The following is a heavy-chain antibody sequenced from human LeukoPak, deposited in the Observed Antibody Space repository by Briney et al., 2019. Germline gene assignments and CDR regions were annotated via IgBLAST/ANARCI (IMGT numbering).Heavy chain of an antibody. CDR1: GASITSNGYF. D-gene: IGHD5-12*01. CDR2: IYYNGDT. V-gene: IGHV4-39*01. CDR3: ARRHIIVAGPDYFDY. J-gene: IGHJ4*02. Sequence: SETLSLTCTVTGASITSNGYFWSWIRLPPGKGLEWIGNIYYNGDTYYKPSLKSRVTISVDTSKRQFSLRLNSVTAADTSVYYCARRHIIVAGPDYFDYWGLGTLVTVSS.